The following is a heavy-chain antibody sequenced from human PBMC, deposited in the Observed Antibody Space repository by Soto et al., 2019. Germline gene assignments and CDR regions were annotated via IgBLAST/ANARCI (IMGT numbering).Heavy chain of an antibody. D-gene: IGHD2-15*01. Sequence: SLRLSCAASGFTLDDYAMHWVRQAPGKGLEWVAGISWNSGSIGYADSVKGRFTISRDIAKNYLYLQMNSLRAEDTALYYCANGGLHAPPGYGMDVWGQGTTVTAS. CDR2: ISWNSGSI. CDR1: GFTLDDYA. V-gene: IGHV3-9*01. J-gene: IGHJ6*02. CDR3: ANGGLHAPPGYGMDV.